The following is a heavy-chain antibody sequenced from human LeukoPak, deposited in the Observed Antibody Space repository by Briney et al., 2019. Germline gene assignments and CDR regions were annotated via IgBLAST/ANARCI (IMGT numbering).Heavy chain of an antibody. CDR1: GYTLTELS. CDR2: FDPEDGET. V-gene: IGHV1-24*01. CDR3: ARAYYAYSSGYYFGY. D-gene: IGHD3-22*01. J-gene: IGHJ4*02. Sequence: GASVKVSCKVSGYTLTELSMHWVRQAPGKGLEWMGGFDPEDGETIYAQKFQGRVTMTRDTSISTAYMELSRLRSDDTAVYYCARAYYAYSSGYYFGYWGQGTLVTVSS.